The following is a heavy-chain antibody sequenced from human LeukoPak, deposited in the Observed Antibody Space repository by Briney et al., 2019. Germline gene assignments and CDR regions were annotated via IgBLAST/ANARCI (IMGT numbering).Heavy chain of an antibody. D-gene: IGHD4-11*01. J-gene: IGHJ4*02. CDR3: ARGSAYSDSFKVDY. CDR1: GFIVSNNY. V-gene: IGHV3-53*01. Sequence: PGGSLRLSCAASGFIVSNNYMNWVRQAPGRGLEWVSVIYSDGTTFYTDSVKGRFTISRDSSKNTVYLQMNSLRADDTAVYFCARGSAYSDSFKVDYWGQGTLVTVSS. CDR2: IYSDGTT.